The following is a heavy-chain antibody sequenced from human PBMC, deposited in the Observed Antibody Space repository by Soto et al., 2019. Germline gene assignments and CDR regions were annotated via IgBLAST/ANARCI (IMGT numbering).Heavy chain of an antibody. CDR1: GFTFSSYS. CDR2: ISSSSSYI. Sequence: EVQLVESGGGLVKPGGSLRLSCAASGFTFSSYSMNWVRQAPGKGLEWVSSISSSSSYIYYADSVKGRFTISRDNAKNSLYLQMNSLRAEDTAVYYCAREVVPAASIDYWGQGTLVTVSS. CDR3: AREVVPAASIDY. D-gene: IGHD2-2*01. J-gene: IGHJ4*02. V-gene: IGHV3-21*01.